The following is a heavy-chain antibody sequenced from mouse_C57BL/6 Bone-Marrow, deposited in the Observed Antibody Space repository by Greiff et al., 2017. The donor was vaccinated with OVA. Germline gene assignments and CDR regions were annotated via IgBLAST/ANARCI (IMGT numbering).Heavy chain of an antibody. D-gene: IGHD2-2*01. CDR2: IYPRDGST. CDR3: SRDYGYDSAWFAY. J-gene: IGHJ3*01. Sequence: QVQLQQSGPELVKPGASVKLSCKASGYTFTSYDINWVKQRPGQGLEWIGWIYPRDGSTKYNEQFKGKATLNVDTSSSTAYMELHSLTSEDSAVYFCSRDYGYDSAWFAYWGQGTLVTVSA. CDR1: GYTFTSYD. V-gene: IGHV1-85*01.